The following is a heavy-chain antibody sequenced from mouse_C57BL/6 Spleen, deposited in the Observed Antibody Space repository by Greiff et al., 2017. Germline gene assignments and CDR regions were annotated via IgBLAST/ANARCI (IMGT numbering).Heavy chain of an antibody. D-gene: IGHD2-3*01. J-gene: IGHJ4*01. V-gene: IGHV1-53*01. CDR1: GYTFTSYW. CDR3: ARYDVYGSYYAMYY. Sequence: QVQLQQPGTELVKPGASVKLSCKASGYTFTSYWMHWVKQRPGQGLEWIGNINPSNGGTNYNEKFKRMATLTVDKSSSTAYMQLSSLTSEDSAVYYCARYDVYGSYYAMYYWGQGTAVTVSS. CDR2: INPSNGGT.